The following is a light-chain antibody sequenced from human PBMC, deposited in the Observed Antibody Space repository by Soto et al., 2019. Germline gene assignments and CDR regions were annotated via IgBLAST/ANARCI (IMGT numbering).Light chain of an antibody. Sequence: DIQLTQSPSTLSASVGDRVTITCRVSQSISSWLAWYQQKPGKAPKPLIYKASSLESGVPSTFSGSGSGTEFTLTISSLQPDDSATYYCQQYNSYPLTFGQGTKVDI. V-gene: IGKV1-5*03. CDR3: QQYNSYPLT. CDR1: QSISSW. CDR2: KAS. J-gene: IGKJ1*01.